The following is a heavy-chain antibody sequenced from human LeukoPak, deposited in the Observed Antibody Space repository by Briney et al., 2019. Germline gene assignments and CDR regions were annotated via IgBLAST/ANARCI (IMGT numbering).Heavy chain of an antibody. V-gene: IGHV4-59*08. D-gene: IGHD2-2*02. CDR3: ARFWVVPAAIGAFDI. CDR1: GGSMSSYY. Sequence: SETLSLTCTVSGGSMSSYYWSWIRQSPGKGLEWIGYTYYDGTTNYNPSLKSRVTISVDTSKNQFSLKLSSVTAADTAVYYCARFWVVPAAIGAFDIWGQGTMVTVSS. CDR2: TYYDGTT. J-gene: IGHJ3*02.